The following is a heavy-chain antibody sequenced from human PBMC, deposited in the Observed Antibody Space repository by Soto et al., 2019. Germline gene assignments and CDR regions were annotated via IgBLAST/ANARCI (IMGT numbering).Heavy chain of an antibody. D-gene: IGHD3-3*01. V-gene: IGHV3-30-3*01. J-gene: IGHJ3*02. CDR2: ISYDGSNK. Sequence: GWSLRLSCAASGFTFSSYAMHLVRQAPGKGMDWVAVISYDGSNKYYADSVKGRFTISRDNSKNTLYLQMNSLRAEDTAVYYCARGEVFLEWYRDAFDMWGKGTMVTVSS. CDR3: ARGEVFLEWYRDAFDM. CDR1: GFTFSSYA.